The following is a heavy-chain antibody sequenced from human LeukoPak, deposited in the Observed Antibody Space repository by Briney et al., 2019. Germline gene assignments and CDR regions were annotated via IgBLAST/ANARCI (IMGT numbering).Heavy chain of an antibody. CDR2: ISSSSSTI. D-gene: IGHD2-15*01. CDR1: GFTFSSYS. CDR3: ARTFGYCSGGSCYSNYYYYMDV. V-gene: IGHV3-48*01. Sequence: GGSLRLSCAASGFTFSSYSMNWVRQAPGKGLEWVSYISSSSSTIYYADSVKGRFTISRDNAKNSLYLQMNSLRAEDTAVYYCARTFGYCSGGSCYSNYYYYMDVWGKGTTVTVSS. J-gene: IGHJ6*03.